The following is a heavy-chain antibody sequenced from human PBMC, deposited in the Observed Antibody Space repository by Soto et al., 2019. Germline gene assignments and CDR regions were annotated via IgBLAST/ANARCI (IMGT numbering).Heavy chain of an antibody. CDR2: IFFSGNT. V-gene: IGHV4-31*03. Sequence: LSLTSTDSGGSILNGAHYWTWIRQPPGKRLEWIGKIFFSGNTHYNTALKSRLSFSVDRAKNQFSLNLTSVTAADMAIYYCARDYYGGILDYWGPGTLVTVSS. CDR3: ARDYYGGILDY. D-gene: IGHD4-17*01. J-gene: IGHJ4*02. CDR1: GGSILNGAHY.